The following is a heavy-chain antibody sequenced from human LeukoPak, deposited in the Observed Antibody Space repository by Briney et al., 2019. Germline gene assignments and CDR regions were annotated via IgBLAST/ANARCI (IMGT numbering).Heavy chain of an antibody. D-gene: IGHD5-12*01. V-gene: IGHV4-30-4*08. CDR3: ARDLVAGDAFDI. J-gene: IGHJ3*02. CDR1: GGSLSIGDYY. Sequence: SQTLSLTCTVSGGSLSIGDYYWSWSRQPPGKGLEWIGYIYYSGSTYYHPSLKSRVNISVDTSKNQFSLKLSSVTAADTAVYYCARDLVAGDAFDIWGQGTMVTVSS. CDR2: IYYSGST.